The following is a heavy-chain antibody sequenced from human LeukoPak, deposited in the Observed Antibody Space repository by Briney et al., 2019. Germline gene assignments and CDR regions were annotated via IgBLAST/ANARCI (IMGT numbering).Heavy chain of an antibody. D-gene: IGHD2-2*01. Sequence: SETLSLTCTVSGGSISSYYRSWIRQPAGKGLEWIGRIHTTGGTRYNPSLKSRITMSLDASKNQFTLKLSSVTAADTAVYYCARDLALGYCPSSSCSSPLFDYWGQGTLVTVSS. CDR3: ARDLALGYCPSSSCSSPLFDY. CDR1: GGSISSYY. V-gene: IGHV4-4*07. CDR2: IHTTGGT. J-gene: IGHJ4*02.